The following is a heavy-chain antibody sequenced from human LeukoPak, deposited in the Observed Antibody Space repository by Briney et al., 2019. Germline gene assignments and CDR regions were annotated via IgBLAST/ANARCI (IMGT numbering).Heavy chain of an antibody. CDR1: GGSFSGYY. Sequence: SETLSLTCAVYGGSFSGYYWSWIRQPPGKGLEWIGEINHSGSTNYNPSLKSRVTISVDTSKNQFSLKLSSVTAADTAVYYCAKAQSSGWYFSPRNWFDPWGQGTLVTVSS. CDR3: AKAQSSGWYFSPRNWFDP. J-gene: IGHJ5*02. V-gene: IGHV4-34*01. CDR2: INHSGST. D-gene: IGHD6-19*01.